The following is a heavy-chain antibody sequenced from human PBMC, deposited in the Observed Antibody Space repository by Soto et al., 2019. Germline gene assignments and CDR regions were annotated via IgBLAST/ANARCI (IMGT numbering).Heavy chain of an antibody. V-gene: IGHV3-53*01. J-gene: IGHJ6*02. CDR3: ARDSSLTRNGLDV. CDR1: GFSVESDY. D-gene: IGHD4-17*01. Sequence: GGSLRLSCVASGFSVESDYMTWVRQAPGKGLEWVSVIYTTSLAYYADSVKGRFTISRDNSKNTLFLQMNGLRPEDTAVYYCARDSSLTRNGLDVWGQGTTVTVSS. CDR2: IYTTSLA.